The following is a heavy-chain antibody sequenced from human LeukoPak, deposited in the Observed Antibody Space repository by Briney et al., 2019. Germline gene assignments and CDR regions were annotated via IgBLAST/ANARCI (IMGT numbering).Heavy chain of an antibody. Sequence: SETLSLTCTVSGGSISSGSYYWSWIRQPAGKGLEWIGHIYTSGGTNYNPSLKSRVTISVDTSKNQFSLKLSSVTAADAAVYYCARDCSGGTCYLGVVDYWGQGILVTVSS. J-gene: IGHJ4*02. CDR2: IYTSGGT. D-gene: IGHD2-15*01. CDR1: GGSISSGSYY. V-gene: IGHV4-61*09. CDR3: ARDCSGGTCYLGVVDY.